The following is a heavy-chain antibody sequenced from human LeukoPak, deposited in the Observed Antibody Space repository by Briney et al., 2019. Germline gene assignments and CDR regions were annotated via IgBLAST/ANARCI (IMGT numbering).Heavy chain of an antibody. J-gene: IGHJ3*02. CDR1: VFTFSSYG. Sequence: PGGSLRLSCAASVFTFSSYGMHWVRQAPGKGVEWVAVICDDGSNKYSADSVKGRFTISRDNSNNPLYLQMNSLRAEATAVYYCARDDSSGAGAFDIWGQGTMVTVSS. V-gene: IGHV3-33*01. CDR3: ARDDSSGAGAFDI. D-gene: IGHD3-22*01. CDR2: ICDDGSNK.